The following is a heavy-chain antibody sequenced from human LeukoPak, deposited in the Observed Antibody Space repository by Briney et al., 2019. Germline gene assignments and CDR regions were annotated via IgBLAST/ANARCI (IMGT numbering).Heavy chain of an antibody. D-gene: IGHD7-27*01. CDR3: ASRGDVSAGFDY. Sequence: SVKVPCKASGGTFSSYAISWVRQAPGQGLEWMGGIIPIFGTANYAQKFQGRVTITADESTSTAYMELSSLRSEDTAVYYCASRGDVSAGFDYWGQGTLVTVSS. V-gene: IGHV1-69*13. CDR1: GGTFSSYA. CDR2: IIPIFGTA. J-gene: IGHJ4*02.